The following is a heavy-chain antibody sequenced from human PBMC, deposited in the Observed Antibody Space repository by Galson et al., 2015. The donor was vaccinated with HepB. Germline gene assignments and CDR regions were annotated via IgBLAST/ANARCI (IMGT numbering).Heavy chain of an antibody. CDR2: INHSGST. Sequence: LSLTCAVYGGSFGDYYWSWIRQPPGKGLEWIGEINHSGSTNYNPSLKSRVTISVDTSRKQFSLELSSVTAADTAVYYCARWPWTYCSSTSCYSYYGMDVWGQGTTVTVSS. CDR1: GGSFGDYY. D-gene: IGHD2-2*01. V-gene: IGHV4-34*01. J-gene: IGHJ6*02. CDR3: ARWPWTYCSSTSCYSYYGMDV.